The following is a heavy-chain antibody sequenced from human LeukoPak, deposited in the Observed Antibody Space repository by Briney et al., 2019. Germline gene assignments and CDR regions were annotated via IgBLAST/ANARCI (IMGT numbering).Heavy chain of an antibody. CDR1: GGTFSGYT. CDR2: IIPILGIA. J-gene: IGHJ4*02. D-gene: IGHD3-3*01. V-gene: IGHV1-69*04. Sequence: GASVKVSCKASGGTFSGYTISWVRQAPGQGLEWMGRIIPILGIANYAQKFQGRVTITADKSTSTAYMELSSLRSEDTAVYYCARDRFVDYDFWSGYYPPAEIDYWGQGTLVTVSS. CDR3: ARDRFVDYDFWSGYYPPAEIDY.